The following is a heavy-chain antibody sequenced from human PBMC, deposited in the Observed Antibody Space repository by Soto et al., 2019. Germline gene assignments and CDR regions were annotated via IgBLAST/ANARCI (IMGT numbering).Heavy chain of an antibody. D-gene: IGHD3-3*01. V-gene: IGHV4-61*01. Sequence: PSETLSLTCTVSGGSVSSGSYYWSWIRQPPWKGLEWIGYIYYSGSTNYNPSLKSRVTISVDTSKNQFSLKLSSVTAADTAVYYCARASSGAYYFWSGYLAQRTPYYYYGMDVGGQGXTVTVYS. CDR2: IYYSGST. CDR1: GGSVSSGSYY. CDR3: ARASSGAYYFWSGYLAQRTPYYYYGMDV. J-gene: IGHJ6*02.